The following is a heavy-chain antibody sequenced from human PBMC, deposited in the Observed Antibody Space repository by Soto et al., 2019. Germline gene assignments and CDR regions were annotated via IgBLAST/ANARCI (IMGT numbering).Heavy chain of an antibody. CDR3: ARLLLPHIAVAGWWFDP. J-gene: IGHJ5*02. D-gene: IGHD6-19*01. CDR1: GYTFTSYG. Sequence: GASVKVSCKASGYTFTSYGISWVRQAPGQGLEWMGWISAYNGNTNYAQKLQGRVTMTTDTSTSTAYMELRSLRSDDTAVYYCARLLLPHIAVAGWWFDPWGQGTLVTVSS. V-gene: IGHV1-18*01. CDR2: ISAYNGNT.